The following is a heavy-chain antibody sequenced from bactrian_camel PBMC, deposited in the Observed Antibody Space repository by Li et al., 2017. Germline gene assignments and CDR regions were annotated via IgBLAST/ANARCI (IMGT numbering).Heavy chain of an antibody. CDR3: AAGGSATYGGSPLADYEYGL. D-gene: IGHD7*01. J-gene: IGHJ4*01. CDR2: IDNHGYET. V-gene: IGHV3S6*01. Sequence: HVQLVESGGGSVQAGGSLRLSCAASGRTSSNYCMGWFRQAPGKEREKVAVIDNHGYETYYAGSAKGRFIISQDDAKNTLYLEMNNLKPEDTALYICAAGGSATYGGSPLADYEYGLWGRVTQVTVS. CDR1: GRTSSNYC.